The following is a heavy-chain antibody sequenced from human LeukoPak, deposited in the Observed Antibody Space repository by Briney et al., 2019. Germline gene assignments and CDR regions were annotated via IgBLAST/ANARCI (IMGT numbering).Heavy chain of an antibody. CDR2: IYYSGTT. J-gene: IGHJ4*02. CDR1: GGSISSYY. CDR3: ARGVYIAAAQYGY. Sequence: PSETLSLTCTVSGGSISSYYRSWIRQPPGKGLKWIGYIYYSGTTNYNPSLKSRVTISVDTSKNQFSLKLSSVTAADTAVYYCARGVYIAAAQYGYWGQGTLVTVSS. V-gene: IGHV4-59*01. D-gene: IGHD6-13*01.